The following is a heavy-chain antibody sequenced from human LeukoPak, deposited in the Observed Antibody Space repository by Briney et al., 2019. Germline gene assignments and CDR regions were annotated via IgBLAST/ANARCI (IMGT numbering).Heavy chain of an antibody. V-gene: IGHV3-9*01. CDR2: ISWNSGSI. CDR1: GFTFDDYA. CDR3: AEDSNYDSSGYRANWFDP. J-gene: IGHJ5*02. D-gene: IGHD3-22*01. Sequence: PGRSLRLSCAASGFTFDDYAMHWVRQAPGKGLEWVSGISWNSGSIGYADSVEGRFTISRDNAKNSLYLQMNSLRAEDTALYYCAEDSNYDSSGYRANWFDPWGQGTLVTVSS.